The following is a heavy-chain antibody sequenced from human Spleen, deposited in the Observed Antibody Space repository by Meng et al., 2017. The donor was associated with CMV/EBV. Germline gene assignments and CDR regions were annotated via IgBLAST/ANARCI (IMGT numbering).Heavy chain of an antibody. D-gene: IGHD6-13*01. CDR2: ISAYNGNT. CDR1: GYTFTSYG. Sequence: SGYTFTSYGISWVRQAPGQGLEWMGWISAYNGNTNYAQKLQGRVTMTTDTSTSTAYMELRSLRSDDTAVYYCARDTPIAAAGTEDYWGQGTLVTVSS. CDR3: ARDTPIAAAGTEDY. J-gene: IGHJ4*02. V-gene: IGHV1-18*01.